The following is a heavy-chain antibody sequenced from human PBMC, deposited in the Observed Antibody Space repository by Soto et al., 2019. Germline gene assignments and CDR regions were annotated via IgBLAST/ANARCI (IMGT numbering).Heavy chain of an antibody. Sequence: GGSLRLSCAASGFTFSSYGMHWVRQAPGKGLEWVAVISYDGSNKYYADSVKGRFTISRDNSKNTLYLQMNSLRAEDTAVYYCSNLYSGYDQTVDYYYGMDVWGQGTTVTVS. V-gene: IGHV3-30*18. CDR2: ISYDGSNK. CDR3: SNLYSGYDQTVDYYYGMDV. CDR1: GFTFSSYG. J-gene: IGHJ6*02. D-gene: IGHD5-12*01.